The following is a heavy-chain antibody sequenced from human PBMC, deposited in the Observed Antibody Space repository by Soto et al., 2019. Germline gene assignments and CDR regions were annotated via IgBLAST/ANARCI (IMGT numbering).Heavy chain of an antibody. Sequence: QVQLVESGGGVVQPGMSLRLSCAASGFIFRDYGMHWFRQAPGEGLEWVAVIWPDGSTTYYGDSVKGRFTISRDNSKNTLYLDMNSLRVDDTAVYYCARARYSVLGGDRWGQGTLVTVSS. CDR1: GFIFRDYG. J-gene: IGHJ5*02. CDR2: IWPDGSTT. V-gene: IGHV3-33*01. D-gene: IGHD4-4*01. CDR3: ARARYSVLGGDR.